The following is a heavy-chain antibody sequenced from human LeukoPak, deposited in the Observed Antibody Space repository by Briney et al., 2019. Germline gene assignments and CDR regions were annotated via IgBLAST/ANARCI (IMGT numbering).Heavy chain of an antibody. Sequence: GWSLRLSCAASGFTFSDYSMKWVRQAPGKGLEGVSSISSSGSLIYYADLVKGRFTVSRDNAKNSLFLQMNSLRDEDTAVYYCASAPNYYDSSGYKTWLDNWGQGTLVTVSS. CDR3: ASAPNYYDSSGYKTWLDN. V-gene: IGHV3-21*01. J-gene: IGHJ4*02. CDR2: ISSSGSLI. CDR1: GFTFSDYS. D-gene: IGHD3-22*01.